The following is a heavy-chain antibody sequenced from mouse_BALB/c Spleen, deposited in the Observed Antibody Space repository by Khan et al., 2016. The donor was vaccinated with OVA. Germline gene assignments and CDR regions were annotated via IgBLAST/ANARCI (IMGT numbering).Heavy chain of an antibody. CDR1: GFTFSSYS. V-gene: IGHV5-6*01. J-gene: IGHJ3*01. CDR3: ASHLGGSFAY. CDR2: ISSGGDYT. D-gene: IGHD1-1*02. Sequence: EVELVESGGDLVKPGGSLKLSCAASGFTFSSYSMSWVRQTPDKRLEWVASISSGGDYTYYPDIVKGRFTISRDNAKNTLYLEMSSLKSEDTAMYYSASHLGGSFAYWGQGTLVTVSA.